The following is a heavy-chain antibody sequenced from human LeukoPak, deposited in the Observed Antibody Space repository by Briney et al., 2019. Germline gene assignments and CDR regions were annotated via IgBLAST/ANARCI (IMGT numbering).Heavy chain of an antibody. Sequence: GRSLRLSCAASGFTFSSYAMHWVRQAAGKGLEWVAVISYDGSNKYYADSVKGRFTISRDNSKNTLYLQMNSLRAEDTAVYYCARQITMVRVNWFDPWGQGTLVTVSS. CDR1: GFTFSSYA. CDR3: ARQITMVRVNWFDP. CDR2: ISYDGSNK. D-gene: IGHD3-10*01. J-gene: IGHJ5*02. V-gene: IGHV3-30-3*01.